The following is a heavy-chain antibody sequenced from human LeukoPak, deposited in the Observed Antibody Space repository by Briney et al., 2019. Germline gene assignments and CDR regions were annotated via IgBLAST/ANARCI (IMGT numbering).Heavy chain of an antibody. V-gene: IGHV4-59*01. D-gene: IGHD3-22*01. CDR3: ARGGYYYDSSGYSFDY. Sequence: SETLSLTCTVSGGSLSSYYWSWIRQPPGKGLEWIGYIYYSGSTNYNPSLKSRVTISVDTSKNQFSLKLSSVTAADTAVYYCARGGYYYDSSGYSFDYWGQGTLVTVSS. CDR2: IYYSGST. CDR1: GGSLSSYY. J-gene: IGHJ4*02.